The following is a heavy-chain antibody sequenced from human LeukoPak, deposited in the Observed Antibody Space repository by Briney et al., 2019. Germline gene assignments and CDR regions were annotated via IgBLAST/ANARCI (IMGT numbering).Heavy chain of an antibody. CDR2: IYCGGTT. CDR3: AVPSGSRFYQFAY. CDR1: GFPFSSYA. V-gene: IGHV3-53*01. D-gene: IGHD2-2*01. J-gene: IGHJ4*02. Sequence: GGSLRLSCAVSGFPFSSYAMSWVRQAPGRGLEWVSVIYCGGTTYYADSVKGRLTLTRDNSMNTLYLQMNSRTDQDTAVYFCAVPSGSRFYQFAYCGQGTLVTVSS.